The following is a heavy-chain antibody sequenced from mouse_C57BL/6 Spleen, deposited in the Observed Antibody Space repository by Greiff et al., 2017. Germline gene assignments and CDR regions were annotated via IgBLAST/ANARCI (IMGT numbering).Heavy chain of an antibody. J-gene: IGHJ2*01. Sequence: QVQLQQPGAELVRPGTSVKLSCKASGYTFTSYWMHWVKQRPGQGLEWIGVIDPSDSYTNYNQKFKGKATLTVDTSSSTAYMQLSSLTSEDSAVYYCARDGSSLYYFDYWVQGTTLTVSS. V-gene: IGHV1-59*01. CDR3: ARDGSSLYYFDY. D-gene: IGHD1-1*01. CDR2: IDPSDSYT. CDR1: GYTFTSYW.